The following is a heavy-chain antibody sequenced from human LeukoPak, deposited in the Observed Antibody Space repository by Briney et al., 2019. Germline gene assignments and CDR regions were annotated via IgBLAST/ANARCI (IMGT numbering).Heavy chain of an antibody. D-gene: IGHD2-21*01. V-gene: IGHV3-30-3*01. CDR3: ASVHIRQSYYYYYGMDV. J-gene: IGHJ6*02. Sequence: PGGSLRLSCAASGFTFSSYAMHWVRQAPGKGLEWVAVISYDGSNKYYADSVKGRFTISRDNSKSTLYLQMNSLRAEDTAVYYCASVHIRQSYYYYYGMDVWGQGTTVTVSS. CDR2: ISYDGSNK. CDR1: GFTFSSYA.